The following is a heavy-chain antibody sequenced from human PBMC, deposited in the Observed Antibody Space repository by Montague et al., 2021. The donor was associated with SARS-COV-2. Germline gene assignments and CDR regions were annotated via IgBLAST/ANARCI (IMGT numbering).Heavy chain of an antibody. Sequence: SETLSLTCTVSGGSIRSSSYYWGWIHQPPGKGLECIGSIYYSGSTYCNPSLKSRVTISVDTSKNHFSLKLSSVTAADTAVYYCARTTWLRGYFDLWGRGTLVTVSS. CDR3: ARTTWLRGYFDL. J-gene: IGHJ2*01. CDR2: IYYSGST. D-gene: IGHD5-12*01. CDR1: GGSIRSSSYY. V-gene: IGHV4-39*07.